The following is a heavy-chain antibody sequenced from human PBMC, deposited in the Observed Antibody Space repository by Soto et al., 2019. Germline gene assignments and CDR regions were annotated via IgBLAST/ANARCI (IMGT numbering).Heavy chain of an antibody. D-gene: IGHD3-22*01. CDR3: ARDQYYYDSSGYYYELDY. V-gene: IGHV3-30-3*01. Sequence: PGGSLRLSCAASGFTFSSYAMHWVRQAPGKGLEWVAVISYDGSNKYYADSVKGRFTISRDNSKNTLYLQMNSLRAEDTAVYYCARDQYYYDSSGYYYELDYWGQGTLVTVS. J-gene: IGHJ4*02. CDR1: GFTFSSYA. CDR2: ISYDGSNK.